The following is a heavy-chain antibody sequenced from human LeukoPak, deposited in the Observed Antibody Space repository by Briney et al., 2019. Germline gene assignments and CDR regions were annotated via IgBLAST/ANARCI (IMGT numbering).Heavy chain of an antibody. CDR1: GFTVSRNY. V-gene: IGHV3-23*01. CDR2: ISGSGGST. CDR3: AKDMRFDWTPYYFDY. J-gene: IGHJ4*02. D-gene: IGHD3-9*01. Sequence: GGSLRLSCAASGFTVSRNYMSWVRQAPGKGLEWVSAISGSGGSTYYADSVKGRFTISRDNSKNTLYLQMNSLRAEDTAVYYCAKDMRFDWTPYYFDYWGQGTLVTVSS.